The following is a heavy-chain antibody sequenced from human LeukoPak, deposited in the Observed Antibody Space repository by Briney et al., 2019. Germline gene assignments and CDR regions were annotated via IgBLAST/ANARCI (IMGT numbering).Heavy chain of an antibody. D-gene: IGHD2-21*02. V-gene: IGHV3-9*01. J-gene: IGHJ4*02. CDR1: GFTFSSYG. CDR3: VKDKWGDHFDY. Sequence: PGGSLRLSCAASGFTFSSYGMHWVRQGPGKGLEWVSGISWNSDRIGYADSVKGRFTISRDNAKNSLYLQMNSLRAEDTALYYCVKDKWGDHFDYWGQGTLVTVSS. CDR2: ISWNSDRI.